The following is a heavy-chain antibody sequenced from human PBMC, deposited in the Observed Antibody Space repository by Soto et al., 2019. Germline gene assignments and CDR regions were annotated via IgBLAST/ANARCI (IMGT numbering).Heavy chain of an antibody. D-gene: IGHD5-12*01. V-gene: IGHV4-39*01. CDR2: IYYSGST. CDR3: ARRPTRMATIRNWYFDL. CDR1: GGSISSSSYY. J-gene: IGHJ2*01. Sequence: QLQLQESGPGLVKPSETLSLTCTVSGGSISSSSYYWGWIRQPPGKGLEWIGSIYYSGSTYYNPSLKSRVTISGDTAKNQFSLKLSSVTAADTAVYYCARRPTRMATIRNWYFDLWGRGTLVTVSS.